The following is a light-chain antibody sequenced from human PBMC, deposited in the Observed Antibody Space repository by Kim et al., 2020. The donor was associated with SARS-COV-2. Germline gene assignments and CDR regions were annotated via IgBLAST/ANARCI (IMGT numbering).Light chain of an antibody. CDR3: MQGTQFPRT. V-gene: IGKV2-24*01. J-gene: IGKJ2*01. CDR2: RVS. CDR1: QSLVHSDGITY. Sequence: DIVLTQTPLSSPVTLGQSASISCTSSQSLVHSDGITYFNWLQQRPGQPPRLLIYRVSNRFSGVPDRFSGSGAGTDFTLTISRVEAEDVAIYYCMQGTQFPRTFGQGTKLEI.